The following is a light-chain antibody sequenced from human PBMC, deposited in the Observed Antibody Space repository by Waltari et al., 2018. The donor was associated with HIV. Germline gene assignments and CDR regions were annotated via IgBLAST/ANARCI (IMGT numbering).Light chain of an antibody. Sequence: SYELTQPPSVSVSPGQTATRACSGEAWRKQYAYWYQQKPGEAPVLVIYKDSERPSGIPERFSGSSSGTTVTLTISGVQAEDEADYHCQSVDSSGSIWVFGGGTKLTVL. CDR3: QSVDSSGSIWV. V-gene: IGLV3-25*03. CDR2: KDS. CDR1: AWRKQY. J-gene: IGLJ3*02.